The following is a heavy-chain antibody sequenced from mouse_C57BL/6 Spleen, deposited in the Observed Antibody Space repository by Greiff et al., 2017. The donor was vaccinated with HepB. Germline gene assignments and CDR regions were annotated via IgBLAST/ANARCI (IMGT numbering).Heavy chain of an antibody. D-gene: IGHD2-5*01. CDR2: IDPSDSYT. Sequence: VKLQQPGAELVMPGASVKLSCKASGYTFTSYWMHWVKQRPGQGLEWIGEIDPSDSYTNYNQKFKGKSTVTVDKSSSTAYMQLSSLTSEDSAVYYCARAYYSNYEGAMDYWGQGTSVTVSS. CDR1: GYTFTSYW. V-gene: IGHV1-69*01. CDR3: ARAYYSNYEGAMDY. J-gene: IGHJ4*01.